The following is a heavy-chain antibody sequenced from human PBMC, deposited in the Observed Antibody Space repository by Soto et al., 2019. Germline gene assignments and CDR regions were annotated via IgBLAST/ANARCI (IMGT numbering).Heavy chain of an antibody. V-gene: IGHV3-23*01. CDR3: AKGGPGWSSGWLSYFDY. CDR2: ISGSGGST. Sequence: GGSQRLSSAASGFNFRSYAMSWVRQAPGKGLEWVSAISGSGGSTYYADSVKGRFTISRDNSKNTLYLQMNSLRAEDTAVYYCAKGGPGWSSGWLSYFDYWGQGTLVTVSS. CDR1: GFNFRSYA. D-gene: IGHD6-19*01. J-gene: IGHJ4*02.